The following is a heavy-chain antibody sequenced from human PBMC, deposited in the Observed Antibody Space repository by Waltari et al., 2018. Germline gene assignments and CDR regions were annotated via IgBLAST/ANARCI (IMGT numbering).Heavy chain of an antibody. J-gene: IGHJ4*02. V-gene: IGHV1-3*01. CDR3: AGSYGGNPKLPSLPPV. D-gene: IGHD2-15*01. CDR1: GYTFTSYA. CDR2: INAGNGNT. Sequence: QVQLVQSGAEVKKPGASVKVSCKASGYTFTSYAMHWVRQAPGQRLEWMGWINAGNGNTKYSQKFQGRVTITRDTSASTAYMELSSLRSEDTAVYYCAGSYGGNPKLPSLPPVWGQGTLVTVSS.